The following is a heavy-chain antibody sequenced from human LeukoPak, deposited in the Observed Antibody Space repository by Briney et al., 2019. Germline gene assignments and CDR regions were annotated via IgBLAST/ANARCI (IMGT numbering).Heavy chain of an antibody. V-gene: IGHV1-18*01. CDR3: ARVPTAAPYILLYDY. Sequence: ASVKVSCKSSGYTFTSYGISGVRQAPGQGLEWMGWISAYNGNTNYAQKLQGRVTMTTDTSTSTAYMELRSLRSDDTAVYYCARVPTAAPYILLYDYWGQGTLVSVSS. CDR2: ISAYNGNT. D-gene: IGHD2-2*01. CDR1: GYTFTSYG. J-gene: IGHJ4*02.